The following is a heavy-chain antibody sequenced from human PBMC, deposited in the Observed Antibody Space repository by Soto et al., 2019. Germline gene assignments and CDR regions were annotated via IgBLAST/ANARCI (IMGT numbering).Heavy chain of an antibody. V-gene: IGHV3-74*01. CDR1: GSTFSNDW. J-gene: IGHJ6*02. CDR2: INSDGSST. CDR3: ARDRSYSLDV. Sequence: EVQLVESGGGLLQPGGSLRLSCAVSGSTFSNDWMHWVRQAPGKGLVWVSHINSDGSSTNYADSVKGRFTIARDNAKNTVHLQMNSLRAEDTAVYYCARDRSYSLDVWGQGNTVTVSS.